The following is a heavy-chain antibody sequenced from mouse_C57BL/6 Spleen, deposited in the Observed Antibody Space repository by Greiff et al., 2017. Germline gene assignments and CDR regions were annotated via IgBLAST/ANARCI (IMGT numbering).Heavy chain of an antibody. CDR3: ARGGYGYDARLDD. Sequence: VQLQQSGAELARPGASVKMSCKASGYTFTSYTMHWVKQRPGQGLEWIGYINPSSGDTKYNQKFKDKATLTADKSYSTAYMQLSSLTSEDSAVYYWARGGYGYDARLDDWGQGTTLTVSS. CDR1: GYTFTSYT. J-gene: IGHJ2*01. D-gene: IGHD2-2*01. V-gene: IGHV1-4*01. CDR2: INPSSGDT.